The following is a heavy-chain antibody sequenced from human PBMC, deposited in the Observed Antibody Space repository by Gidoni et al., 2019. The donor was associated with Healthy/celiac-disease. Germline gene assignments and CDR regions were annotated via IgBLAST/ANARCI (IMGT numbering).Heavy chain of an antibody. D-gene: IGHD1-26*01. CDR1: GGSFSGYY. J-gene: IGHJ4*02. CDR3: ARTLVGAGGFDY. V-gene: IGHV4-34*01. CDR2: INHSGST. Sequence: QVQLQQWGAGLLKPSETLSLTCAVYGGSFSGYYWSWIRPPPGKGLEWIGEINHSGSTNYNPSLKSRVTISVDTSKNQFSLKLSSVTAADTAVYYCARTLVGAGGFDYWGQGTLVTVSS.